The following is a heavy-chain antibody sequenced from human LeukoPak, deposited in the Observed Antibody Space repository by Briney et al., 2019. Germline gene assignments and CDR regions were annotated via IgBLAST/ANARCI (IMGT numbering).Heavy chain of an antibody. Sequence: GGSLRLSCAASGFTYSSYWMNWVRQAPGKGLEWVANIKKDGGEEYYVDSVKGRFTISRDNAKSSLYLQMNGLRAEDTAVYYCARERGGLGAAIGAFDYWGQGTLVTVSS. CDR3: ARERGGLGAAIGAFDY. J-gene: IGHJ4*02. V-gene: IGHV3-7*01. CDR1: GFTYSSYW. CDR2: IKKDGGEE. D-gene: IGHD2-2*02.